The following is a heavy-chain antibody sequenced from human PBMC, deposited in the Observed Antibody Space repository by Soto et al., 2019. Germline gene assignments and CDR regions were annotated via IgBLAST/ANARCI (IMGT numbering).Heavy chain of an antibody. CDR3: SRARRVVRGLGMDV. Sequence: SETLSLTCTVSGGSISSGDYYWRWIRQPPGKGLEWIGYIYYSGSTYYNPSLKSRVTISVDTSKNQFSLKLSSVTAADTAVYYCSRARRVVRGLGMDVWGQGTTVTVSS. V-gene: IGHV4-30-4*02. CDR2: IYYSGST. CDR1: GGSISSGDYY. J-gene: IGHJ6*02. D-gene: IGHD3-10*01.